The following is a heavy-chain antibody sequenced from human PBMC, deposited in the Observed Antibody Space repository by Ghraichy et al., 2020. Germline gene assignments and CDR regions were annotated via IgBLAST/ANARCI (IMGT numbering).Heavy chain of an antibody. Sequence: SETLSLTCTVSGASISSGGHFWRWIRQHPGKGLECIGHIYNTGSTYYNPSLKSRVSISVDTSKNQSSLTLSAVTAADPAVYYCARGTSGAAAYSMDVWGPGATVTVSS. CDR2: IYNTGST. J-gene: IGHJ6*02. CDR3: ARGTSGAAAYSMDV. D-gene: IGHD6-25*01. CDR1: GASISSGGHF. V-gene: IGHV4-31*03.